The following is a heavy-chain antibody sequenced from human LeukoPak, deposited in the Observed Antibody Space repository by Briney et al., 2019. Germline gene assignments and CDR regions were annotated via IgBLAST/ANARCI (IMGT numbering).Heavy chain of an antibody. D-gene: IGHD2-2*01. CDR2: ISSSSSYI. CDR3: ASSSTSYWRGVYYYYGMDV. Sequence: GGSLRLSCAASGFTFSSYSMNWVRQAPGKGLESVSSISSSSSYIYYADSVKGRFTISRDNAKNSLYLQMNSLRAEDTAVYYCASSSTSYWRGVYYYYGMDVWGQGTTVTVSS. V-gene: IGHV3-21*01. CDR1: GFTFSSYS. J-gene: IGHJ6*02.